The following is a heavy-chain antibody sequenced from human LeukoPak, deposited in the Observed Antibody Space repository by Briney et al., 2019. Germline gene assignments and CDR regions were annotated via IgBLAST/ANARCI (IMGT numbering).Heavy chain of an antibody. CDR1: GGSISSYY. V-gene: IGHV4-59*01. CDR2: IYYSGST. D-gene: IGHD6-13*01. CDR3: ARIPVYSSSWYYYYYYGMDV. Sequence: SETLSLTCTVSGGSISSYYWSWIRQPPGKGLEWIGYIYYSGSTNYNPSLKSRVTISVDTSKNQFPLKLSSVTAADTAVYYCARIPVYSSSWYYYYYYGMDVWGQGTTVTVSS. J-gene: IGHJ6*02.